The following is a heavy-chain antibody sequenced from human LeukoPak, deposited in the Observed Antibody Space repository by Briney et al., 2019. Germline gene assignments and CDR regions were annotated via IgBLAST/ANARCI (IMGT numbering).Heavy chain of an antibody. CDR3: ARDYRGYRAPYYFDY. J-gene: IGHJ4*02. CDR2: IKQDGSEK. CDR1: GFTFSSYW. V-gene: IGHV3-7*01. D-gene: IGHD2-15*01. Sequence: GGSLRLSCAASGFTFSSYWMSWVRQAPGKGLEWVANIKQDGSEKYYVDSVKGRFTISRDNPKNSLYLQMNSLRAEDTAVYYCARDYRGYRAPYYFDYWGQGTLVTVSS.